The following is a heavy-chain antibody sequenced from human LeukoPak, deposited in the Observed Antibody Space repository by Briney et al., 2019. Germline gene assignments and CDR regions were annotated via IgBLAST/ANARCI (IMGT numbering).Heavy chain of an antibody. CDR1: GYTFTSYG. D-gene: IGHD3-22*01. Sequence: ASVKVSCKASGYTFTSYGISWVRQAPGQGLEWMGWISAYNGNTNYAQMLQGRVTTTTDTSTSTAYMELRSLRSDDTAVYYCARFLDGYPLYYFDYWGQGTLVTVSS. V-gene: IGHV1-18*01. CDR3: ARFLDGYPLYYFDY. CDR2: ISAYNGNT. J-gene: IGHJ4*02.